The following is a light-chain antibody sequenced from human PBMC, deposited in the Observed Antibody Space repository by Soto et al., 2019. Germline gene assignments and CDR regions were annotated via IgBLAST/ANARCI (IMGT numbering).Light chain of an antibody. CDR3: SSYTTSSTWV. CDR2: EVS. J-gene: IGLJ3*02. CDR1: SSDVGGYNY. V-gene: IGLV2-14*01. Sequence: QSALTQPASVSGSPGQSITISCTGTSSDVGGYNYVSWYQQHPGKAPKLIIYEVSNRPSGVSNRFSGSKSGNTASLTISGXXXXXEXXYYCSSYTTSSTWVFGGGTKLTVL.